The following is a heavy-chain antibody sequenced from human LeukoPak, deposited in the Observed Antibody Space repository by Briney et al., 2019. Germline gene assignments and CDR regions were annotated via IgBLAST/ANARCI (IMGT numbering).Heavy chain of an antibody. D-gene: IGHD2-15*01. V-gene: IGHV4-59*08. CDR1: GGSISRYY. J-gene: IGHJ4*02. CDR3: ASSDCSGGSCYFDY. CDR2: IYYSGST. Sequence: SETLSLTCTVSGGSISRYYWSWIRQAPGKGLEWIGYIYYSGSTNYNPSLKSRVTISVDTSKNQFSLKLSSVTAADTAVYYCASSDCSGGSCYFDYWGQGTLVTVSS.